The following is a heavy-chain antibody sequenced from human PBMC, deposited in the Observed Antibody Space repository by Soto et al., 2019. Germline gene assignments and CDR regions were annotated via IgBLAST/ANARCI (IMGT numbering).Heavy chain of an antibody. CDR2: ISGSGGST. CDR3: AKDRPSYPIVVVPAAILDWFDP. Sequence: PGGSLRLCCAASGFTVSSNYMSGVRQAPGKGLEWVSAISGSGGSTYYADSVKGRFTISRDNSKNTLYLQMNSLRAEDTAVYYCAKDRPSYPIVVVPAAILDWFDPWGQGTLVTVS. CDR1: GFTVSSNY. J-gene: IGHJ5*02. V-gene: IGHV3-23*01. D-gene: IGHD2-2*01.